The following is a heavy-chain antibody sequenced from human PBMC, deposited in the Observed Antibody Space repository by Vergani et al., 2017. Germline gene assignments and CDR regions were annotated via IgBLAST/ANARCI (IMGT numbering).Heavy chain of an antibody. CDR2: IYYSGST. J-gene: IGHJ5*02. V-gene: IGHV4-39*01. CDR3: ARHVPLVKGWFDP. Sequence: QLQLQESGPGLVKPSETLSLTCTVSGGSISSSSYYWGWIRKPPGKGLEWIGGIYYSGSTYYNPSLKSRVTISVDTSKNQFSLKLSSVTAADTAVYYCARHVPLVKGWFDPWGQGTLVTVSS. CDR1: GGSISSSSYY. D-gene: IGHD3-9*01.